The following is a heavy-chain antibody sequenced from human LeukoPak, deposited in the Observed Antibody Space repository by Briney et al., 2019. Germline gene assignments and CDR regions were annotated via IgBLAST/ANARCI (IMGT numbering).Heavy chain of an antibody. J-gene: IGHJ4*02. CDR1: GFTFSSYW. CDR3: AKDLSAVAQEYYFDY. CDR2: INSDGSST. Sequence: GALRLSCAASGFTFSSYWMHWVRQAPGKGLVWVSRINSDGSSTSYADSVKGRFTISRDNAKNTLYLQMNGLRAEDTALYYCAKDLSAVAQEYYFDYWGQGTLVTVSS. V-gene: IGHV3-74*01. D-gene: IGHD6-19*01.